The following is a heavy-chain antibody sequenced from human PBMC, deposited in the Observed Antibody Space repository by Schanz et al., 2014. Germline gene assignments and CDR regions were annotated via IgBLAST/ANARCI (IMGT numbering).Heavy chain of an antibody. CDR1: GFSFSSYS. CDR3: AREEGWGIAAAGPKHYYYGMDV. D-gene: IGHD6-13*01. CDR2: IDGKSTTV. Sequence: EADLVESGGGLIQRGESLRLSCSASGFSFSSYSMNWVRQAPGKGLEWLSYIDGKSTTVYYADSVKGRFTVSRDNARNSLYLPMNTLGAEDTAVYYCAREEGWGIAAAGPKHYYYGMDVWGQGTTVTVSS. J-gene: IGHJ6*02. V-gene: IGHV3-48*01.